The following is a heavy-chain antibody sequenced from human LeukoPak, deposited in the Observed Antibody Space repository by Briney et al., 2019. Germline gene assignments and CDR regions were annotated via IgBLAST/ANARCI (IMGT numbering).Heavy chain of an antibody. J-gene: IGHJ4*02. D-gene: IGHD6-6*01. CDR1: GVTFSSYG. Sequence: PGGALRLSCGAAGVTFSSYGMSWGGRAPGKGREGGAAISGRSRRDIYYTASVKGRFTISRDNSKNTLYLQMNSLRADDTGVYYCAKGIVEPRPHYFDYWGQGTVVTVSS. V-gene: IGHV3-23*01. CDR3: AKGIVEPRPHYFDY. CDR2: ISGRSRRDI.